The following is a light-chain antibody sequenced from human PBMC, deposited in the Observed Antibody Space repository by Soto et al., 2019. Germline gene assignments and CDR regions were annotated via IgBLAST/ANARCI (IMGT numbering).Light chain of an antibody. CDR3: CSYAGSYTFEV. V-gene: IGLV2-11*01. CDR1: GSDVGDSSH. CDR2: EVS. J-gene: IGLJ2*01. Sequence: QSALTQPRSVSGSPGQSVTISCTATGSDVGDSSHVSWYQLHPGKAPKLMIYEVSKRPSGVPDRFSGSKSGNTASLTISGLQAEDEADYYCCSYAGSYTFEVFGGGTKLTV.